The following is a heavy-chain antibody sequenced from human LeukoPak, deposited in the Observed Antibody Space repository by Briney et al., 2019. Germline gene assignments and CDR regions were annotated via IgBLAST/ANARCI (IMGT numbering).Heavy chain of an antibody. Sequence: SGPTLVKPSETPSLACTVSGGSINSGTFYWGWIRQPPGKGLEWIGSMYYDGSSYYNPSLKSRVTTSVDTSKNQFSLKLTAVTAADTAVYFCARRSDSGSDDGEDYFDYWGQGTLVTVSS. CDR3: ARRSDSGSDDGEDYFDY. J-gene: IGHJ4*02. V-gene: IGHV4-39*01. CDR2: MYYDGSS. D-gene: IGHD1-26*01. CDR1: GGSINSGTFY.